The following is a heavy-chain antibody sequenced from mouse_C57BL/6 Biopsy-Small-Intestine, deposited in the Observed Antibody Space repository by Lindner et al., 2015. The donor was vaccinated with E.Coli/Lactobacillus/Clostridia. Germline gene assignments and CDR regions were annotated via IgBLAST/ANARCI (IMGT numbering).Heavy chain of an antibody. CDR1: GYTFTTYG. CDR3: VREAEIRGFITFAY. CDR2: ISAYTGDT. V-gene: IGHV1-74*01. J-gene: IGHJ3*01. Sequence: SVKVSCKASGYTFTTYGISWVRQAPGQGLEWMGWISAYTGDTNYAQNLQGRVTMTRDTSTSTAYLELRTLRSDDTAVYYCVREAEIRGFITFAYWGQGTLVTVS. D-gene: IGHD1-1*01.